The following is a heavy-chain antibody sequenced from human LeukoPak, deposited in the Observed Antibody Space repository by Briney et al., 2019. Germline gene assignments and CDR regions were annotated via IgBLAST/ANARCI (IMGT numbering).Heavy chain of an antibody. D-gene: IGHD3-10*01. V-gene: IGHV1-69*01. CDR2: IIPIFGTA. CDR1: GGTFSSYA. J-gene: IGHJ4*02. Sequence: SVKVSCKASGGTFSSYAISWVRQAPGQGLEWMGGIIPIFGTANYAQKFQGRVTITADESTSTAYMELSSLRSEDTAVYYCARDRNTYYYGSGSYYSFDYWGQGTLVTISS. CDR3: ARDRNTYYYGSGSYYSFDY.